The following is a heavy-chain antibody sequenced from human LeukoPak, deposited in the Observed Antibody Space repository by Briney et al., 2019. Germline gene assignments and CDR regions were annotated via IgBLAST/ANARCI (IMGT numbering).Heavy chain of an antibody. CDR3: ARDPYYYDSSGYYGHYFDY. CDR1: NYSISSGYY. D-gene: IGHD3-22*01. J-gene: IGHJ4*02. Sequence: SETLSLTCTVSNYSISSGYYWAWIRQSPGRGLEWIGSIYHGGSTYYNPSLKSRVTISVDTSKNQFSLKLSSVTAADTAVYYCARDPYYYDSSGYYGHYFDYWGQGTLVTVSS. CDR2: IYHGGST. V-gene: IGHV4-38-2*02.